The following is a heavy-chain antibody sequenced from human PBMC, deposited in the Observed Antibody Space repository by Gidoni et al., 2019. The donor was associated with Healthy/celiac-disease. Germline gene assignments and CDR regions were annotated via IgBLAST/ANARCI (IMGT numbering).Heavy chain of an antibody. CDR3: TRDSRGYSYGEGSDY. J-gene: IGHJ4*02. CDR1: GFTFGDYA. CDR2: IRSKAYGGTT. Sequence: EVQLVESGGGLVQPGRSLRLSCTASGFTFGDYAMSWFRQAPGKGLEWVGFIRSKAYGGTTEYAASVKGRFTISRDDSKSIAYLQMNSLKTEDTAVYYCTRDSRGYSYGEGSDYWGQGTLVTVSS. D-gene: IGHD5-18*01. V-gene: IGHV3-49*03.